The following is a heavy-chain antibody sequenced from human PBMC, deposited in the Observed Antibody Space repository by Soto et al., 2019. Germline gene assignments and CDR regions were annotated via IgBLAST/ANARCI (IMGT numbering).Heavy chain of an antibody. J-gene: IGHJ4*02. CDR3: ARDREIFDY. CDR2: IGAYNGNT. Sequence: QVQLVQSGAELKKLGASVKVSCKASGYTFTNYGISWVRQAPGQGLEWMGWIGAYNGNTKYAQKLQGRVTMTTDTSTRQAYMELSSVRSDDSAVYYRARDREIFDYWGQGTLVTVSS. CDR1: GYTFTNYG. V-gene: IGHV1-18*01.